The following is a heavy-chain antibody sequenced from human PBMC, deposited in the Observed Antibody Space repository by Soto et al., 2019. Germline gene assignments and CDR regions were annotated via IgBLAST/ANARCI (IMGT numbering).Heavy chain of an antibody. CDR2: ISYDGKNK. CDR3: ARDYHIVRGDISFYVDY. J-gene: IGHJ4*02. CDR1: GFTFTSYG. D-gene: IGHD3-10*01. V-gene: IGHV3-30*03. Sequence: QVPLVESGAGVVQPGRSLRLSCAASGFTFTSYGMHWVRQAPGKGLELMALISYDGKNKYYGDSVKSRFSISRDNTMNSVYLQRSTVSAEDTAVYYCARDYHIVRGDISFYVDYWGQGTVVTVSS.